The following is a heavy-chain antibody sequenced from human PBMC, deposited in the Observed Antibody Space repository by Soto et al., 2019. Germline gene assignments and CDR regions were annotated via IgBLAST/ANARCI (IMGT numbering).Heavy chain of an antibody. Sequence: GASVKVSCKASGYTFTGYYMHWVRQAPGQGLEWMGWINPNSGGTNYAQKFQGWVTMTRDTSISTAYMELSRLRSDDTAVYYCARESDCSSTSCPYYFDYWGQGTLVT. CDR3: ARESDCSSTSCPYYFDY. V-gene: IGHV1-2*04. CDR2: INPNSGGT. CDR1: GYTFTGYY. D-gene: IGHD2-2*01. J-gene: IGHJ4*02.